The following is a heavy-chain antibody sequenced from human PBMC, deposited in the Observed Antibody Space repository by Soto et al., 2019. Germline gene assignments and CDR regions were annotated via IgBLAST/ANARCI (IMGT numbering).Heavy chain of an antibody. CDR3: AKVGPYHSGSYMVRYNWFDP. Sequence: EVQLMESGGGLIQPVGSLRLSCAAAGVSVSTSHITCVRQAPGKVLEWVSVIYSGGATHYAVSVKSLFIISRDKSKNKVDLQMKSLRADDTAFYYCAKVGPYHSGSYMVRYNWFDPWGQGTLVTVSS. V-gene: IGHV3-53*01. CDR2: IYSGGAT. D-gene: IGHD3-10*01. CDR1: GVSVSTSH. J-gene: IGHJ5*02.